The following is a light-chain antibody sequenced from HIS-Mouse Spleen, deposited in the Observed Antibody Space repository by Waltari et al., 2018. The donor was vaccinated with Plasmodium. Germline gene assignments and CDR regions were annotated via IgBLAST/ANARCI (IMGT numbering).Light chain of an antibody. V-gene: IGLV2-23*03. J-gene: IGLJ3*02. CDR3: CSYAGSSTFV. CDR1: SSDVGRYNL. Sequence: QSALTQPASVSGSPGQSITISCTGPSSDVGRYNLVSWYQQPPGKAPKLMIYEGSKRPSGVSNRFSGSKSGNTASLTISGLQAEDEADYYCCSYAGSSTFVFGGGTKLTVL. CDR2: EGS.